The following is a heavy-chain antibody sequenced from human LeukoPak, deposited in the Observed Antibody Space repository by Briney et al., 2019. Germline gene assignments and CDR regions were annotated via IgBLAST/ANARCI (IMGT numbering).Heavy chain of an antibody. CDR3: ARFKPILGCCSSTSCPYYMDV. J-gene: IGHJ6*03. Sequence: ASVKVSCKASGYTFTSYDINWVRQATGQGLEWMGWMNPNRGNTGYAQKFRGRVTMTRNTSISTAYMELSSLRSEDTAVYYCARFKPILGCCSSTSCPYYMDVWGKGTTVTVSS. D-gene: IGHD2-2*01. V-gene: IGHV1-8*01. CDR2: MNPNRGNT. CDR1: GYTFTSYD.